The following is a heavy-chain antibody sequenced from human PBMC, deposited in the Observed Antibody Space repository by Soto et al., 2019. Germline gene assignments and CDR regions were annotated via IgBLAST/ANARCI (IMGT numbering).Heavy chain of an antibody. CDR2: IYFRGTT. CDR1: GGSISSYY. CDR3: ARHGRYYDIGDLTDY. J-gene: IGHJ4*01. D-gene: IGHD3-22*01. Sequence: SETLSLTCTVSGGSISSYYWSWIRQPPGKGLEWIGYIYFRGTTNYNPSLKSRVTISVDTSKNQFSLKLSSMTAADTAVYYCARHGRYYDIGDLTDYWRHGSMVTVSS. V-gene: IGHV4-59*08.